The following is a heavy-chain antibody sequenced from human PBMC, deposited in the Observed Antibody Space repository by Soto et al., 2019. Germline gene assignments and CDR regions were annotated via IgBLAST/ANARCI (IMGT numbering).Heavy chain of an antibody. Sequence: PGESLKISCKGSGYSFTDYWIGWVRQMPGNGLEWMGIGYPGHSDTRYSPSFEGQVTISADKSISTAYLQWSSLKASDTAIYYCARVALDGSANDAFDIRGQGTLVTVSS. V-gene: IGHV5-51*01. CDR1: GYSFTDYW. CDR2: GYPGHSDT. D-gene: IGHD3-10*01. CDR3: ARVALDGSANDAFDI. J-gene: IGHJ3*02.